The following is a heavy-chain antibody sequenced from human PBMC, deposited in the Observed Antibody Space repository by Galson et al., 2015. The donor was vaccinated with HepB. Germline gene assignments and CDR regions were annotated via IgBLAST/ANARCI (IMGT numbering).Heavy chain of an antibody. CDR3: AREMASIAVAASEFDY. Sequence: SVKVSCKASGGTFSSYAISWVRQAPGQGLEWMGGIIPIFGTANYAQKFQGRVTITADESTSTAYMELSSLRSEDTAVYYCAREMASIAVAASEFDYWGQGTLVTVSS. D-gene: IGHD6-19*01. J-gene: IGHJ4*02. CDR2: IIPIFGTA. V-gene: IGHV1-69*13. CDR1: GGTFSSYA.